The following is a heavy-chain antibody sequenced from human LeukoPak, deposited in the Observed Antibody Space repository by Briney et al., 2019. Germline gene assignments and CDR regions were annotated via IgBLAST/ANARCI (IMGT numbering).Heavy chain of an antibody. Sequence: GGSLRLSCAASGFTFSSYSMNWVRQAPGKGLEWVSSISSSSSHIYYADSVKGRFTISRDNAKNSLYLQMNSLRAEDTAVYYCARTFSWYSYYFDYWGQGTLVTVSS. CDR2: ISSSSSHI. J-gene: IGHJ4*02. D-gene: IGHD6-13*01. CDR3: ARTFSWYSYYFDY. CDR1: GFTFSSYS. V-gene: IGHV3-21*01.